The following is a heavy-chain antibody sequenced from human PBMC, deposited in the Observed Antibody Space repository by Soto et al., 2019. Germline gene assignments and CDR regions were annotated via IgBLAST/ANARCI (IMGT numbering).Heavy chain of an antibody. D-gene: IGHD4-17*01. J-gene: IGHJ4*02. V-gene: IGHV3-74*01. CDR3: ARGVPGHYGCDY. CDR1: GLPFSGYW. CDR2: INSDGSST. Sequence: EVQLVESGGGLVQPGGSLRLSCAASGLPFSGYWMHWVRQAPGKGLVWVSRINSDGSSTNYADSVKGRFTISRDNVKNTLYLQLDSLRPEDTAVYYCARGVPGHYGCDYGGQGALVTVSS.